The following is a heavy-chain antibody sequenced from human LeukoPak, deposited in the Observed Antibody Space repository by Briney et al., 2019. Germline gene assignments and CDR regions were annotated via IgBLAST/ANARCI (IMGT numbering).Heavy chain of an antibody. CDR3: ATLGASGRDFDY. CDR1: GYTFTSYD. D-gene: IGHD1-26*01. J-gene: IGHJ4*02. CDR2: ISAYNGNT. Sequence: ASVKVSCKASGYTFTSYDISWVRQAPGQGLEWMGWISAYNGNTNYAQKFQGRVSMTTGTSTSTAYMELRSLRSDDTAVYYCATLGASGRDFDYWGQGTLVTVSS. V-gene: IGHV1-18*01.